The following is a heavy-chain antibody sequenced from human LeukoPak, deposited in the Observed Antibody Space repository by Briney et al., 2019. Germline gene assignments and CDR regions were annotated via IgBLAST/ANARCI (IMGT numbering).Heavy chain of an antibody. CDR3: ARRRDGYNPELDY. J-gene: IGHJ4*02. Sequence: GGSLRLSCAASGFTFSRYAMHWVRQPPGKGLEWMAVISNDGMRKFHAESVKGRFTISRDNSRNTLYLQMDSLTTEDTAVYYCARRRDGYNPELDYWGQGTLVTVSS. CDR1: GFTFSRYA. V-gene: IGHV3-30*04. D-gene: IGHD5-24*01. CDR2: ISNDGMRK.